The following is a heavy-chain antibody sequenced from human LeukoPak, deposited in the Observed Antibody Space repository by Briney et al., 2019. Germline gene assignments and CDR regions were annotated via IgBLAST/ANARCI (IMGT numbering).Heavy chain of an antibody. CDR1: GGSFSGYY. CDR3: ARGRYYYDSSGYLNY. V-gene: IGHV4-34*01. CDR2: INHSGST. Sequence: SETLSLTCAAYGGSFSGYYWSWIRQPPGKGLEWIGEINHSGSTNYNPSLKSRVTISVDTSKNQFSLKLSSVTAADTAVYYCARGRYYYDSSGYLNYWGQGTLVTVSS. J-gene: IGHJ4*02. D-gene: IGHD3-22*01.